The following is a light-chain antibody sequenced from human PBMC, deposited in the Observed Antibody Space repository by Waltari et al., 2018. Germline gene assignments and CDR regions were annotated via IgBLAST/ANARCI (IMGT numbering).Light chain of an antibody. CDR2: EVS. CDR3: CSYAGSGTLV. J-gene: IGLJ2*01. V-gene: IGLV2-23*02. CDR1: SSDVGSYDL. Sequence: QSALTQPASVSGSPGQSITISCTGTSSDVGSYDLVSWYQQHPGKAPKLMIFEVSKRPSGVSNRFSGSKSGTTASLTISGLLAEDEDDYYCCSYAGSGTLVFGGGTKLTVL.